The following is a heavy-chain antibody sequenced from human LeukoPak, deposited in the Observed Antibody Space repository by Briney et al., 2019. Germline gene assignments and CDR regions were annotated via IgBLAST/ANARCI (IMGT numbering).Heavy chain of an antibody. Sequence: PGGSLRLSCAASGSTFSSYAMSWVRQAPGKGLEWVSAISGSGGSTYYADSVKGRFTISRDNSKNTLYLQMNSLRAEDTAVYYCAKGGDIVVVPAALDYWGQGTLVTVSS. D-gene: IGHD2-2*01. V-gene: IGHV3-23*01. CDR1: GSTFSSYA. CDR3: AKGGDIVVVPAALDY. J-gene: IGHJ4*02. CDR2: ISGSGGST.